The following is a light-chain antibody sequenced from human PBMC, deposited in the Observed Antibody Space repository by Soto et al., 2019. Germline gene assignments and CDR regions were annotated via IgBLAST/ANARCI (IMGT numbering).Light chain of an antibody. CDR1: QSISSW. Sequence: DIQMTQSPSTLSASVGGRITVACRSSQSISSWLAWYQQKPGKAPKLLIYDASSLESGVPSRFSGSGSGTDFTLTITSLQPEDFATYFCQQSYSRPRTFGQGTKVDI. J-gene: IGKJ1*01. CDR2: DAS. CDR3: QQSYSRPRT. V-gene: IGKV1-5*01.